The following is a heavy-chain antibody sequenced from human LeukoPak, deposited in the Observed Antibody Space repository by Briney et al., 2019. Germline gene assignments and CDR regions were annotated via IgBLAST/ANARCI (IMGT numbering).Heavy chain of an antibody. Sequence: GESLKISCKASGYSFTSCWIGWVRQMPGKGLGWMGIIYPGDSDTRYSPSFQGQVTISADKSISTAYLQWSCLKASDTAMYYCARGQVQCGGDCSTIDYWGQGTLVTLSS. CDR2: IYPGDSDT. CDR3: ARGQVQCGGDCSTIDY. J-gene: IGHJ4*02. D-gene: IGHD2-21*02. CDR1: GYSFTSCW. V-gene: IGHV5-51*01.